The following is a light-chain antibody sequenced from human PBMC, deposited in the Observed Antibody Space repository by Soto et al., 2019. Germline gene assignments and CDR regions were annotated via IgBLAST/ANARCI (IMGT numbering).Light chain of an antibody. CDR3: SSYTSSGV. Sequence: QSALTQPASVSGSPGQSITISCTGTSSDVGQNYVSWYQQHAGKAPKLIIYEVSYRPSGVSTRFSGSKSGNTASLTISGLQAEDEADSYCSSYTSSGVFGGGTKLTVL. CDR2: EVS. J-gene: IGLJ3*02. CDR1: SSDVGQNY. V-gene: IGLV2-14*01.